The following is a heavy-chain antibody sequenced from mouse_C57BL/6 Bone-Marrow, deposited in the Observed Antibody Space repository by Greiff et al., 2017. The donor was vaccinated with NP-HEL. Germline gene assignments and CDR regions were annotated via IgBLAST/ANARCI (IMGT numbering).Heavy chain of an antibody. D-gene: IGHD2-5*01. V-gene: IGHV14-1*01. J-gene: IGHJ1*03. CDR3: TTSYYSNYRYRYFDV. CDR1: GFNIKDYY. CDR2: IDPEDGDT. Sequence: EVQLVESGAELVRPGASVKLSCTASGFNIKDYYMHWVKQRPEQGLEWIGRIDPEDGDTEYAPKFQGKATMTADTSSNTAYLQLSSLTSEDTAVYYCTTSYYSNYRYRYFDVWGTGTTVTVSS.